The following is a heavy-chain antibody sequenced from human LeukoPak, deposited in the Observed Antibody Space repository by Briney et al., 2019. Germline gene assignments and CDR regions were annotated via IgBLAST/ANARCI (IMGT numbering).Heavy chain of an antibody. CDR3: ARDPDPEGFDY. V-gene: IGHV3-21*01. Sequence: RTGGSLRLSCAASGFTFSSYAMSWVRQAPGKGLEWVSSISSSSSYIYYADSVKGRFTISRDNAKNSLYLQMNSLRAEDTAVYYCARDPDPEGFDYWGQGTLVTVSS. CDR1: GFTFSSYA. J-gene: IGHJ4*02. CDR2: ISSSSSYI.